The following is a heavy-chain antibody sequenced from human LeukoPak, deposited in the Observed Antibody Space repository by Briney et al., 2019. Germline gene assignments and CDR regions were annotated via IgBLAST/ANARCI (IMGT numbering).Heavy chain of an antibody. CDR2: IFYRGAT. CDR3: ARARDWSAGSWFDP. D-gene: IGHD3/OR15-3a*01. V-gene: IGHV4-59*01. CDR1: GVFISSYY. J-gene: IGHJ5*02. Sequence: PSETLSLNCIVSGVFISSYYWNWIRQPPGKGLEWIGNIFYRGATNYNPSLKSRVIMSVDTSKNQFSLKLYSVTAADTAMYYCARARDWSAGSWFDPWGQGILVTVSS.